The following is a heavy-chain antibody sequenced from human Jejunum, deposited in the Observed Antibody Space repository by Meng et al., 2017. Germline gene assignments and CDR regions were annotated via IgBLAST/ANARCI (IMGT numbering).Heavy chain of an antibody. CDR3: ARDHMGSLDY. J-gene: IGHJ4*02. CDR1: GGSVSSAGVQ. D-gene: IGHD1-26*01. V-gene: IGHV4-61*08. CDR2: AST. Sequence: QVQLQGSGPGLVRPSETLSLICSVSGGSVSSAGVQWSWIRQPPGKGLEWIGYASTNYNPSLKSRVTISVDTSKNQFSLRLTSVTAADTAVYYCARDHMGSLDYWGQGILVTV.